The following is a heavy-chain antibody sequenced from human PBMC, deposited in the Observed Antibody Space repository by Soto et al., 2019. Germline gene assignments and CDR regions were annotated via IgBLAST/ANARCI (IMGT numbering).Heavy chain of an antibody. V-gene: IGHV1-69*02. J-gene: IGHJ3*01. CDR1: GGTFNTHT. Sequence: QVQLVQSGAEVKKPGSSVNVSCKASGGTFNTHTVTWVRQVPGQGLEWMGRVIPFLGVANSAQRFQGRVSITADQATGTAYMELSSLTSEDTAMYYCARVASITNWNVCALDLWGQGTMVTVSS. CDR3: ARVASITNWNVCALDL. D-gene: IGHD1-1*01. CDR2: VIPFLGVA.